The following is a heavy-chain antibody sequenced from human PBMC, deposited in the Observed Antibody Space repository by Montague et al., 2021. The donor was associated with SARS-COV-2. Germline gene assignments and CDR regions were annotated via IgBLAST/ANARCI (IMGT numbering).Heavy chain of an antibody. CDR3: ARDGDLQLVHFDF. V-gene: IGHV3-21*04. CDR1: GFTFNTYS. D-gene: IGHD6-13*01. CDR2: ISSSGTYI. Sequence: SLRLSCAASGFTFNTYSMNWVRQAPGKGLEWVSSISSSGTYIYSADSLRGRFTISRDDAANSLYLQMTSLRAEDTAVYYCARDGDLQLVHFDFWGQGTLVTVSS. J-gene: IGHJ4*02.